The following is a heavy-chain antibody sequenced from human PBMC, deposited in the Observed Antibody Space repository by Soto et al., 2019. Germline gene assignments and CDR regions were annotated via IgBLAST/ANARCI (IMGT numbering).Heavy chain of an antibody. CDR2: ISGSGDST. J-gene: IGHJ6*02. CDR1: GFTFSNYA. V-gene: IGHV3-23*01. CDR3: AKIDGEEQLVTYYYYYAMDV. Sequence: EVQLLESGGGLVQPGGTLRLSCSASGFTFSNYAMRWVRQAPGKGLEWVSGISGSGDSTYYADSVKGRITISRANDKSTLYLQLNGLRAEDTAVYYCAKIDGEEQLVTYYYYYAMDVWGQGTTVTVSS. D-gene: IGHD6-13*01.